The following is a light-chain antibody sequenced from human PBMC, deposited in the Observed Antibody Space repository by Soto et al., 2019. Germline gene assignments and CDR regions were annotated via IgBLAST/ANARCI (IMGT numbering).Light chain of an antibody. CDR2: GAF. CDR1: QSVRSN. J-gene: IGKJ1*01. Sequence: EIVMTQSPVTLSVSPGERATLSCRASQSVRSNLAWYQQKPGQAPSLLIYGAFTRATGIPTRFSGTGSGTEFPLTISSLQSEDFALYSCQQYNDWPLTFGQGTKVEV. CDR3: QQYNDWPLT. V-gene: IGKV3-15*01.